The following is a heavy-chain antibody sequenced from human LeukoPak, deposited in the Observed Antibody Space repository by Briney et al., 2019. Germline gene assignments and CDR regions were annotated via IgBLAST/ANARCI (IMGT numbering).Heavy chain of an antibody. J-gene: IGHJ4*02. Sequence: PGGSLRLSCTASGFTFSNYCMHWVRQTPGKGLIWVSRICPGGTITNYADSVKGRFTISRDDAKNMMFLQMNSLRADDTAVYYCLRDFRSAHFWGQGILVTASS. CDR2: ICPGGTIT. V-gene: IGHV3-74*01. CDR1: GFTFSNYC. CDR3: LRDFRSAHF.